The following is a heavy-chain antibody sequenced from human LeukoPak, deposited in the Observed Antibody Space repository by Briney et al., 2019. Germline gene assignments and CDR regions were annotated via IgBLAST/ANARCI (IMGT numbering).Heavy chain of an antibody. CDR1: GYTFTGYY. D-gene: IGHD4-17*01. CDR3: ARDLKTVTLNWFDP. Sequence: ASVKVSCKASGYTFTGYYMHWVRQAPGQGLEWMGWINPNSGGTNYAQKFQGRVTMTRDTYISTAYMELSRLRSDDTAVYYCARDLKTVTLNWFDPWGQGTLVTVSS. CDR2: INPNSGGT. V-gene: IGHV1-2*02. J-gene: IGHJ5*02.